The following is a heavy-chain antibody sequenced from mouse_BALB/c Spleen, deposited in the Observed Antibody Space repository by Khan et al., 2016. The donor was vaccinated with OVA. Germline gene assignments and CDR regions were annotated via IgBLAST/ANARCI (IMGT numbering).Heavy chain of an antibody. Sequence: EVELVESGGGLVQPGGSLKLSCAASGFTFSSYGMSWVRQTPDKRLELVATINSNGGSTYYPDSVKGRFTISRDNAKNPLYLQMSSLKSEDTAMYDCARMARTINWGQGTTLTVSS. CDR2: INSNGGST. J-gene: IGHJ2*01. CDR3: ARMARTIN. CDR1: GFTFSSYG. V-gene: IGHV5-6-3*01.